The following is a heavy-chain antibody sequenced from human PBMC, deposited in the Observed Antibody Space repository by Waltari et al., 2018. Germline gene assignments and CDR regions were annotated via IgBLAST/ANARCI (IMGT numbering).Heavy chain of an antibody. CDR1: GGTFSSYA. Sequence: QVQLVQSGAEVKKPGSSVKVSCKASGGTFSSYAISWVRQAPGQGLEWMGKVNPRSGDTTYAQKFQDRVTLISDTSINTAYMELTRLTSDDTAVYYCARDRASLGHPMSREFDYWGRGTLVTVS. D-gene: IGHD3-10*02. CDR2: VNPRSGDT. CDR3: ARDRASLGHPMSREFDY. J-gene: IGHJ4*02. V-gene: IGHV1-2*02.